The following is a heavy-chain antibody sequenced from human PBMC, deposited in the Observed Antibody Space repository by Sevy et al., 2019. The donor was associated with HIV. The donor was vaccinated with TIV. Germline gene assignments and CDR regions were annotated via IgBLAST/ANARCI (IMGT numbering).Heavy chain of an antibody. D-gene: IGHD2-2*01. Sequence: GGSLRLSCAASGFTFSSYSMNWVRQAPGKGLEWVSSISSSSYIYYADSVKGRFTISRDNAKNSLYLQMNSLSAEDTAVYDCARVLRGYCSSTSCYPSPVDYWGQGTLVTVSS. CDR3: ARVLRGYCSSTSCYPSPVDY. CDR2: ISSSSYI. J-gene: IGHJ4*02. CDR1: GFTFSSYS. V-gene: IGHV3-21*01.